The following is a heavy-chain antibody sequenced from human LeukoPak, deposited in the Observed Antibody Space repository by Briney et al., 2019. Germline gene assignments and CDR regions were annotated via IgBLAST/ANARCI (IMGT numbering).Heavy chain of an antibody. D-gene: IGHD1-26*01. J-gene: IGHJ4*02. CDR1: GGSFSGYY. V-gene: IGHV4-34*01. Sequence: SETLSLTCAFYGGSFSGYYWSWIRQPPGKGLEWIGEINHSGSTNYNPSLKSRVAISLDTSKNQFSLKLSSVTAADTAGYYGARGSREGSLVGAVDYWGQGTLVTVSS. CDR2: INHSGST. CDR3: ARGSREGSLVGAVDY.